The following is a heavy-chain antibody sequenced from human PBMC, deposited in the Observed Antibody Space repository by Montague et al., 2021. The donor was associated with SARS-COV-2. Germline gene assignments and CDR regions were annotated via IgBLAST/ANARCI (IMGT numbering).Heavy chain of an antibody. CDR2: IYDGGST. Sequence: SETLSLTCIVSGSSFRSYYWSWIRQPPGKGLEWIGYIYDGGSTNYNPSLKSRVTISVDTSKNQFSLKLSSVTAADTAVYYCARENTVTTFGGPYYMDSWGQGTPVTVSA. CDR1: GSSFRSYY. D-gene: IGHD4-17*01. CDR3: ARENTVTTFGGPYYMDS. V-gene: IGHV4-59*01. J-gene: IGHJ4*02.